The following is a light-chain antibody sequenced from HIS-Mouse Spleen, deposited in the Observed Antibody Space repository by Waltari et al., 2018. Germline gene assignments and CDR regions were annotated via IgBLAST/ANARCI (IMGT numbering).Light chain of an antibody. CDR3: QVWDSSSDHVV. CDR1: HIGSKS. J-gene: IGLJ2*01. Sequence: SYVLTPPPSVSVAPGHTARITCGGNHIGSKSVHWYQQKPGQAPVLVVYDDSDRPSGIPERFSGSKSGNTATLTISRVEAGNEADYYCQVWDSSSDHVVFGGGTKLTVL. V-gene: IGLV3-21*02. CDR2: DDS.